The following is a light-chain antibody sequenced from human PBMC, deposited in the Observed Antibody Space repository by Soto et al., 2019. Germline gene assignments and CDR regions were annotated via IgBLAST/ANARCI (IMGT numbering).Light chain of an antibody. CDR3: HQYYSTRT. Sequence: DIVMTQSPDSLAVSLGERATINCKSSQTVLYSSNNKNYLAWYQQKPGQPPKLLIYWASTRESGVPDRFSGSGSGTDFTLTISSLQAEDVAAYYCHQYYSTRTFGQGTKVEIK. CDR1: QTVLYSSNNKNY. J-gene: IGKJ1*01. V-gene: IGKV4-1*01. CDR2: WAS.